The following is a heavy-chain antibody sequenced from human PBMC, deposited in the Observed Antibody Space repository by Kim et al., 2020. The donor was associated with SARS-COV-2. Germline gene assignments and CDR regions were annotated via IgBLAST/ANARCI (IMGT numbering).Heavy chain of an antibody. CDR1: GGTFSSYA. J-gene: IGHJ6*02. CDR3: ARDLGRGGSITMVRGVPPTMDV. D-gene: IGHD3-10*01. V-gene: IGHV1-69*13. Sequence: SVKVSCKASGGTFSSYAISWVRQAPGQGLEWMGGIIPIFGTANYAQKFQGRVTITADESTSTAYMELSSLRSEDTAVYYCARDLGRGGSITMVRGVPPTMDVWGQGTTVTVSS. CDR2: IIPIFGTA.